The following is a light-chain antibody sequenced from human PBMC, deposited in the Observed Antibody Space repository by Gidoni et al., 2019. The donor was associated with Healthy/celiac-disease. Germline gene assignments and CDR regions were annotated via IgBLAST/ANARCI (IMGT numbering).Light chain of an antibody. CDR2: DAS. CDR3: QQYDNLPIT. V-gene: IGKV1-33*01. Sequence: DIQMTQSPSSLSASVGDRVTITCQASQDISNYLNWYQQKPGKAPKLLIYDASNLETGVPSRFSGSESGTDFTFTISSLQPEDIATYYCQQYDNLPITFGQXTRLEIK. J-gene: IGKJ5*01. CDR1: QDISNY.